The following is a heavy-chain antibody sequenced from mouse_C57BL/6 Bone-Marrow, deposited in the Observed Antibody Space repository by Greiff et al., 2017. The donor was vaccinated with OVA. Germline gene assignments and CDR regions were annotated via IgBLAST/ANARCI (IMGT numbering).Heavy chain of an antibody. V-gene: IGHV14-4*01. J-gene: IGHJ4*01. D-gene: IGHD1-1*01. CDR1: GFNIKDDY. Sequence: EVQLQQSGAELVRPGASVKLSCTASGFNIKDDYMHWVKQRPEQGLEWIGWIDPENGDTEYASKFQGKATITADTSSNTAYLQLSSLTSEDTAVDYCTTVVAVDYAMDYWGQGTSVTVSS. CDR2: IDPENGDT. CDR3: TTVVAVDYAMDY.